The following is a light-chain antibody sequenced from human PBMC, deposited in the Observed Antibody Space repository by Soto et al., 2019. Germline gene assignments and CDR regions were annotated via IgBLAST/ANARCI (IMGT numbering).Light chain of an antibody. V-gene: IGKV3-20*01. Sequence: EIVLTQSPGILSLSPGERATLSCRASQSVSNDFLAWYQQKPGQAPRLLIYGASTRATDVPDRFRGSGSGADFTLTISRLEPEDFAVYYCQQYGSSPPRTFGQGTKVE. CDR1: QSVSNDF. CDR3: QQYGSSPPRT. CDR2: GAS. J-gene: IGKJ1*01.